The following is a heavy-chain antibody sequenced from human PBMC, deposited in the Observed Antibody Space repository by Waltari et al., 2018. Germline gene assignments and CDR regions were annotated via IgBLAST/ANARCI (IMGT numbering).Heavy chain of an antibody. V-gene: IGHV3-48*04. Sequence: VQLVESGGGVVQPGGSLRLSCAASGFTFSSYGMHWVRQAPGKGLEWVSYISSSSSTIYYADSVKGRFTISRDNAKNSLYLQMNSLRAEDTAVYYCARGSKTYYYGSGKANYYMDVWGKGTTVTISS. CDR2: ISSSSSTI. D-gene: IGHD3-10*01. CDR3: ARGSKTYYYGSGKANYYMDV. J-gene: IGHJ6*03. CDR1: GFTFSSYG.